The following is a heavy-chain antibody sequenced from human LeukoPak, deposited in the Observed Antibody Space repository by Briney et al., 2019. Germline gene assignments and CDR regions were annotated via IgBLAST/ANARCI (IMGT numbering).Heavy chain of an antibody. D-gene: IGHD3-22*01. CDR2: ISYDGSSK. J-gene: IGHJ4*02. CDR3: ARGQSITMIVVVPYFDY. V-gene: IGHV3-30-3*01. Sequence: GRSLRLSCAASGFTFSSYAMHWVRQAPGKGLEWVAVISYDGSSKYYADSVKGRFTISRDNSKNTLYLQMNSLRAEDTAVYYCARGQSITMIVVVPYFDYWGQGTLVTVSS. CDR1: GFTFSSYA.